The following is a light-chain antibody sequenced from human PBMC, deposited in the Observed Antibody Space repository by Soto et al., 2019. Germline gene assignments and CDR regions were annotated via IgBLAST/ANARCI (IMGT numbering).Light chain of an antibody. V-gene: IGKV4-1*01. Sequence: DIVMTQSPDSLAVSLGERATINCKSSQSVLYSSNNKNYLAWYQQKPGQPPKLLIYWASTRESGVPDRFSGSCAGTDFPLTISSLLAEDVAFYYCQQYYSTPQTFGQGTKVEIK. CDR2: WAS. CDR1: QSVLYSSNNKNY. CDR3: QQYYSTPQT. J-gene: IGKJ1*01.